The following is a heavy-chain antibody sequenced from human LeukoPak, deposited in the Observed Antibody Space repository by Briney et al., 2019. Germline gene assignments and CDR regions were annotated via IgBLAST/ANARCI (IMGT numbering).Heavy chain of an antibody. D-gene: IGHD3-22*01. CDR2: INPNSGGT. V-gene: IGHV1-2*02. J-gene: IGHJ4*02. Sequence: ALVKVSCKASGYTFTGYYMHWVRQAPGQGLEWMGWINPNSGGTNYAQKFQGRVTMTRDTSINTAYMELSRLTSDDTAVYYCARELIRAFYYFDSWGQGTLVTVSS. CDR3: ARELIRAFYYFDS. CDR1: GYTFTGYY.